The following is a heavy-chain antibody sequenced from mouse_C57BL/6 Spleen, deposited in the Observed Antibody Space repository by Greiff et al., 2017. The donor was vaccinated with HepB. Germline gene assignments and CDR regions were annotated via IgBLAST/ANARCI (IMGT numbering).Heavy chain of an antibody. Sequence: EVHLVESGGGLVQPGGSLKLSCAASGFTFSDYYMYWVRQTPEKRLEWVAYISNGGGSTYYPDTVKGRFTISRDNAKNTLYLQMSRLKSEDTAMYYCARQRGGTLDYWGQGTTLTVSS. CDR2: ISNGGGST. D-gene: IGHD4-1*01. CDR3: ARQRGGTLDY. CDR1: GFTFSDYY. V-gene: IGHV5-12*01. J-gene: IGHJ2*01.